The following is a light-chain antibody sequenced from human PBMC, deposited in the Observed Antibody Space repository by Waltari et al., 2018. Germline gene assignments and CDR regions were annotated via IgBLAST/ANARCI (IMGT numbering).Light chain of an antibody. CDR2: DFS. V-gene: IGLV2-14*03. Sequence: QSALTQPASVSGSPGQSITISCTGTSSDDGSYKYVSWYHQHPGKAPKLLIYDFSNRPSEVSNRFSGSKSGNTASLTISGLQTEDEATYYCTSYTGFSVRPYVFGTGTKVTVL. CDR1: SSDDGSYKY. J-gene: IGLJ1*01. CDR3: TSYTGFSVRPYV.